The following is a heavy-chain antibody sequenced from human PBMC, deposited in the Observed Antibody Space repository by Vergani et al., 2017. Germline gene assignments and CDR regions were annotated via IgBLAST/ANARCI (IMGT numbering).Heavy chain of an antibody. CDR1: GVSMQSGSFY. CDR3: ARGAINIAARPYPFDP. Sequence: QVQLHESGPGLVKPSETLSLICSVSGVSMQSGSFYWTWIRQTAERRLEWMGRVYPSGTTNYNPSLNGRVTIFVDKSKNLLSLRLNSVTAADTAVYYCARGAINIAARPYPFDPWGQGTLVTVSS. J-gene: IGHJ5*02. CDR2: VYPSGTT. V-gene: IGHV4-61*02. D-gene: IGHD6-6*01.